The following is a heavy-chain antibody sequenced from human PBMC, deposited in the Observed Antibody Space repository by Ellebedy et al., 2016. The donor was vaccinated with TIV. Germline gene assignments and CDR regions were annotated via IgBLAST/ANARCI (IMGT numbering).Heavy chain of an antibody. D-gene: IGHD6-13*01. CDR3: ARASGYSSSWYRVSHYYYGMDV. CDR2: MNPNSGNT. Sequence: ASVKVSCXASGYTFTSYDINWVRQATGQGLEWMGWMNPNSGNTGYAQKFQGRVTMTRNTSISTAYMELSSLRSEDTAVYYCARASGYSSSWYRVSHYYYGMDVWGQGTTVTVSS. CDR1: GYTFTSYD. V-gene: IGHV1-8*01. J-gene: IGHJ6*02.